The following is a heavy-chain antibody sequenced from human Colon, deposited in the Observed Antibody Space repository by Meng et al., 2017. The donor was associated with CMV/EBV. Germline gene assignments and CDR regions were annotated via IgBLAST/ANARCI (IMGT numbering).Heavy chain of an antibody. Sequence: GGSLRLSCAASGFTVSSNYMSWVRQAPGKGLEWVSVIYSGGSTYYADSVKGRFTISRDNSKDTLYLNMNSLRVEDTAVYYCAKDRAIREDIVALNAMDVWGQGTTVTVSS. D-gene: IGHD2-15*01. CDR3: AKDRAIREDIVALNAMDV. CDR2: IYSGGST. V-gene: IGHV3-53*01. J-gene: IGHJ6*02. CDR1: GFTVSSNY.